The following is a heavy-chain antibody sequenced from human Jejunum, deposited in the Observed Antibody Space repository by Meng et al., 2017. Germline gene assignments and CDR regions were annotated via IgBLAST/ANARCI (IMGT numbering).Heavy chain of an antibody. Sequence: EVQLVESGGGLVQPGGSLRLSCAASGFTFSNSWMHWVRQAPGKGLVWVSRIKSDGSSTSYADSVKGRFTISRDNAKNTLYLQMNSLRAEDTAVYYCSRDSFDYVWGSYRYRGGLDYWGQGTLVTVSS. D-gene: IGHD3-16*02. CDR2: IKSDGSST. CDR1: GFTFSNSW. CDR3: SRDSFDYVWGSYRYRGGLDY. V-gene: IGHV3-74*01. J-gene: IGHJ4*02.